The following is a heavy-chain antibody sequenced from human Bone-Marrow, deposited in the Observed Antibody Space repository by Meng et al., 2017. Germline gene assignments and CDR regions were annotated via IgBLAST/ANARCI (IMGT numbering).Heavy chain of an antibody. CDR3: ARVRLGYSSSWYF. CDR1: GYTFTGYY. CDR2: INPDSGGT. J-gene: IGHJ4*02. D-gene: IGHD6-13*01. Sequence: ASVKVSCKASGYTFTGYYMHWVRQAPGQGLEWMGWINPDSGGTNYAQKFQGRVTMTRDTSISTAYMELSGLRSDDTAVYYCARVRLGYSSSWYFWGQGTLVTVSS. V-gene: IGHV1-2*02.